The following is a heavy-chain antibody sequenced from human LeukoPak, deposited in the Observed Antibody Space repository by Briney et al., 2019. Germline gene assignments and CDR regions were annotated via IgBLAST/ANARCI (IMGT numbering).Heavy chain of an antibody. CDR3: ARGRSGYYYADFDY. V-gene: IGHV1-2*02. CDR1: GYTXTGYY. CDR2: INPNSGST. Sequence: ASVKVSCKASGYTXTGYYMHWVRQAPGQGLEWMGWINPNSGSTNYAQKFQGRVTMTRDTSISTAYMELSRLRSDDTAVYYCARGRSGYYYADFDYWGQGTLVTVSS. D-gene: IGHD3-22*01. J-gene: IGHJ4*02.